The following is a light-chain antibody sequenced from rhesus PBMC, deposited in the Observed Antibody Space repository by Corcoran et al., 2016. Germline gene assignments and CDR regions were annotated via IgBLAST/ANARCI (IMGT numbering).Light chain of an antibody. CDR2: EVT. CDR3: CSYAGSFTFYI. V-gene: IGLV2-32*01. Sequence: AALTQPHSVSGSPGQSVTISCTGTSSDIGGYNFVSWYQKYPDTAPKLLIYEVTKRPSGVSDRSSASKSGNTASLTISGLQAQDEADYHCCSYAGSFTFYIFGSGTRLTVL. J-gene: IGLJ1*01. CDR1: SSDIGGYNF.